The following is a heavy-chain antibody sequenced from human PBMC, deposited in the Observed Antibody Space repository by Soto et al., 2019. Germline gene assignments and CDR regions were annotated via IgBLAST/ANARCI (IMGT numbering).Heavy chain of an antibody. CDR2: IDLSGTAT. J-gene: IGHJ4*02. CDR1: GSSLCDYS. D-gene: IGHD1-20*01. Sequence: GGPLRLSCAASGSSLCDYSMNGVRQAQGKGLEWVSFIDLSGTATYYRDSVQGRFTIFKDKSMNTVYLQMNSLTVEDAAVYYCTKDRVPDGIYAFDYWGQGALVTVSS. V-gene: IGHV3-23*03. CDR3: TKDRVPDGIYAFDY.